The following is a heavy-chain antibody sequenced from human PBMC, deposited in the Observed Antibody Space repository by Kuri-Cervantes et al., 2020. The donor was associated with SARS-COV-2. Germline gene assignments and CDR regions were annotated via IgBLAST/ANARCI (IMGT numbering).Heavy chain of an antibody. D-gene: IGHD3-22*01. V-gene: IGHV1-69*13. CDR3: ARGNSGLVIN. J-gene: IGHJ4*02. CDR2: IIPIFGTA. CDR1: GGTFSSYA. Sequence: SAKVSCKASGGTFSSYAISWVRQAPGQGLEWMGGIIPIFGTANYAQKFQGRVTIPADESTSTAYMGLSSLRSEDTAVYYCARGNSGLVINWGQGTLVTVSS.